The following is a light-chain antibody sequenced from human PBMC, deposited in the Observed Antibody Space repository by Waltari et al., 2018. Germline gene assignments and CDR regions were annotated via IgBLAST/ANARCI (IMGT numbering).Light chain of an antibody. CDR3: QQANSFPIT. V-gene: IGKV4-1*01. CDR1: DSLLYSPNNKNY. J-gene: IGKJ5*01. CDR2: AAS. Sequence: DIVMTQSPDSLAVSLGERATINCKSSDSLLYSPNNKNYLAWFQQKPGKAPKLLIYAASNLQSGVPSRFSGSGSGTDFTLTISSLQPEDFATYYCQQANSFPITFGQGTRLEIK.